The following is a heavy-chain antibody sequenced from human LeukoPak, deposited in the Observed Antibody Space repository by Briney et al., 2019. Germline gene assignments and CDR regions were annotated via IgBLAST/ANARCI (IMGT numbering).Heavy chain of an antibody. J-gene: IGHJ5*02. CDR2: INAGNGNT. CDR1: GYTFTGYY. Sequence: ASVKVSCKASGYTFTGYYMHWVRQAPGQGLEWMGWINAGNGNTKYSQKFQGRVTITRDTSASTAYMELSSLRSEDTAVYYCARGFVVVVAATHNWFDPWGQGTLVTVSS. D-gene: IGHD2-15*01. CDR3: ARGFVVVVAATHNWFDP. V-gene: IGHV1-3*01.